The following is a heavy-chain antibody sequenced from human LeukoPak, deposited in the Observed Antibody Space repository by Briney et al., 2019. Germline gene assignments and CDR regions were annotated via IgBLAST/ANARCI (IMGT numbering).Heavy chain of an antibody. J-gene: IGHJ5*02. CDR3: ASHPLVAGTLNWFDP. CDR1: GGSISSSSYY. D-gene: IGHD6-19*01. CDR2: IYYSGST. Sequence: SETLSLTCTVSGGSISSSSYYWGWIRQPPGKGLEWIGSIYYSGSTYYNPSLKSRVTISVDTSKNQFSLKLSSVTAADTAVYYCASHPLVAGTLNWFDPWGQGTLVTVSS. V-gene: IGHV4-39*01.